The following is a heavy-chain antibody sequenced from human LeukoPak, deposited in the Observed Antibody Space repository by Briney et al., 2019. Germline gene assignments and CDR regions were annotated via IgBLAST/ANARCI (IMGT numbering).Heavy chain of an antibody. J-gene: IGHJ6*02. Sequence: GGSLRLSCAASGFTFSSYAMNWARQAPGKGLEWVSSINGGDATYYADSVKGRFAIPRHNSKNTLYLHKNSLRGDDTAVYYCAKDSAAAAGSWNYYYGMDVWGQGATFSASS. CDR1: GFTFSSYA. CDR3: AKDSAAAAGSWNYYYGMDV. CDR2: INGGDAT. D-gene: IGHD6-13*01. V-gene: IGHV3-23*01.